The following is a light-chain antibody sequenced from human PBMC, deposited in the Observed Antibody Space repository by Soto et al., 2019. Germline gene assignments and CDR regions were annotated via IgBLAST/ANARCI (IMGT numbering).Light chain of an antibody. J-gene: IGLJ3*02. CDR1: SSNIGSNT. CDR2: SNS. Sequence: QAVVTQPPSASGTPGQRVIISCSGGSSNIGSNTVNWYQQLPGSAPKLVIYSNSHRPSGVPDRFSGSTSGTSGSLAISGLQSEDEADYYCSAWDDVLNGWLFGGGTKLTVL. V-gene: IGLV1-44*01. CDR3: SAWDDVLNGWL.